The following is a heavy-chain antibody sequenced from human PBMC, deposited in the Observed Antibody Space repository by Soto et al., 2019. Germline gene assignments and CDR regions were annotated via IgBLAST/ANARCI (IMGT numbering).Heavy chain of an antibody. V-gene: IGHV1-18*01. CDR2: INTYNGNT. CDR1: GYTFTNYG. J-gene: IGHJ5*02. D-gene: IGHD3-10*01. CDR3: ARGVGSGTYYNQYNWFDP. Sequence: ASVKVSCKASGYTFTNYGISWVRQAPGQGLEWMGWINTYNGNTNHAQKLQGRVTMTTDTSTGTAYMELRSLRSDDTAVYYCARGVGSGTYYNQYNWFDPWGQGTLVTVSS.